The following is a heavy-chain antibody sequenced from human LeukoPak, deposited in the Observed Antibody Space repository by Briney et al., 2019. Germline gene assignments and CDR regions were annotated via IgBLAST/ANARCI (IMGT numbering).Heavy chain of an antibody. CDR1: GGSISSYY. CDR2: IYYSGST. CDR3: ARSLFGVDYYNGMDV. Sequence: SSETLSLTCTVSGGSISSYYWSWIRQPPGKGLEWIGYIYYSGSTNYNPSLKSRVTISVDTSKNQFSLKLSSVTAADTAVYYCARSLFGVDYYNGMDVWGQGTTVTVSS. D-gene: IGHD3-3*01. J-gene: IGHJ6*02. V-gene: IGHV4-59*08.